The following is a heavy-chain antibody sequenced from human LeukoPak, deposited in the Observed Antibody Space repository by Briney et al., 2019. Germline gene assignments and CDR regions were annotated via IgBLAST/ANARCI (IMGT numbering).Heavy chain of an antibody. CDR1: GGSLSSHY. Sequence: SEALSLTCTVSGGSLSSHYWSWIRQPPGKGLEWIGYIYYSGSTNYNPSLKSRVTISVDTSKNQFSLKLSSVTAADTAVYYCARSVVVAFDYWGQGTLVTVSS. J-gene: IGHJ4*02. CDR3: ARSVVVAFDY. CDR2: IYYSGST. V-gene: IGHV4-59*11. D-gene: IGHD2-15*01.